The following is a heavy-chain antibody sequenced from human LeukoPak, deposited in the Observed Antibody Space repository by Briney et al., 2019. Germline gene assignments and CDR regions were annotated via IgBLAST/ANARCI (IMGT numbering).Heavy chain of an antibody. D-gene: IGHD6-19*01. CDR1: GYSISSDYY. CDR3: ATEVGQWLVRT. V-gene: IGHV4-38-2*01. J-gene: IGHJ5*02. Sequence: PSETLSLTCVVSGYSISSDYYWGWIRQPPGKGLEWVGRIYHSGSTYYNPSLKSRVTISADTSKNQFSLKLSSVTAADTAVYYCATEVGQWLVRTWGQGTLVTVSS. CDR2: IYHSGST.